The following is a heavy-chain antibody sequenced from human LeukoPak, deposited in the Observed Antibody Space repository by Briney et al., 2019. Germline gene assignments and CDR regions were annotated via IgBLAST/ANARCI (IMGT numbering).Heavy chain of an antibody. D-gene: IGHD2-15*01. J-gene: IGHJ4*02. CDR3: VRRWYFDY. CDR1: GYSISSGYY. CDR2: IYHSGST. Sequence: SETLSLTCTVSGYSISSGYYWGWIRQPPGKGLEWIGSIYHSGSTYYNPSLKSRVTISVDTSKNQFSLKLSSVTAADTAVYYCVRRWYFDYWGQGTLVTVSS. V-gene: IGHV4-38-2*02.